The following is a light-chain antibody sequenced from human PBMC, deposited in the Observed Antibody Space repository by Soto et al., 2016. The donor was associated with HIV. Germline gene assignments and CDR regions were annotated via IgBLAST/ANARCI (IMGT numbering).Light chain of an antibody. CDR2: AAM. CDR1: QDIYNY. J-gene: IGKJ4*01. CDR3: QKYNNDVT. Sequence: DIQMTQSPSSLSGSIGDRVSITCRASQDIYNYLAWYQQKPGKVPRLLISAAMNLESGVPSRFSGRGSGTQFTLTISSLQPEDIGTYYCQKYNNDVTFGGGTKVEI. V-gene: IGKV1-27*01.